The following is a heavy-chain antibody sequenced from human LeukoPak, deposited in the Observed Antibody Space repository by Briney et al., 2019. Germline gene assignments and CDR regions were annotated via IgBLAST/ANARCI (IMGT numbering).Heavy chain of an antibody. CDR1: GITFSRYA. J-gene: IGHJ3*02. V-gene: IGHV3-30*04. CDR3: ARDPGRDCYCGGFDI. D-gene: IGHD2-21*02. CDR2: MSSDGRNK. Sequence: GGSLRLSCAASGITFSRYAMHWVRQAPGKGLEWVAVMSSDGRNKYYAAYVKGRFTIYRDNSKNTLYLQMNSLKPDDTAVYFCARDPGRDCYCGGFDIWGQGTKITVSS.